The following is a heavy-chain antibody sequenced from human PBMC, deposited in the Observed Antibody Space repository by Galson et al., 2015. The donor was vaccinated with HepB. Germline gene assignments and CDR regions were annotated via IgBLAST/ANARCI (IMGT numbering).Heavy chain of an antibody. V-gene: IGHV3-7*01. CDR3: ARVGSSNGFDI. CDR1: GFTFSSYW. D-gene: IGHD6-6*01. CDR2: IKQDGSEK. J-gene: IGHJ3*02. Sequence: SLRLSCAASGFTFSSYWMSWVRQAPGKGLEWVANIKQDGSEKYYVDSVKGRFTISRDNAKNTMYLQMNSLRAEDTALYYCARVGSSNGFDIWGRGTMVTVSS.